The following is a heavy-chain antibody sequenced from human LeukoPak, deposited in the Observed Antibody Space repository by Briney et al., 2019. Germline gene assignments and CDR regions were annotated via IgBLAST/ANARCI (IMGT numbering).Heavy chain of an antibody. CDR2: ISGSGGST. D-gene: IGHD3-3*02. Sequence: GGSLRLSCAASGFTFSSYAMSWVRQAPGKGLEWVSAISGSGGSTYYADSVKGRFTISRDNSKNTLYLQMNSLRAEDTAVYYCARDPHFWSGYVSYYYGMDVWGRGTTVTVSS. J-gene: IGHJ6*02. CDR3: ARDPHFWSGYVSYYYGMDV. V-gene: IGHV3-23*01. CDR1: GFTFSSYA.